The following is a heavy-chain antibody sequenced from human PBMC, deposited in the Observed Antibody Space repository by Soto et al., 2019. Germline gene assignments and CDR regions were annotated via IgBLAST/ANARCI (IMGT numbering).Heavy chain of an antibody. CDR2: MNPDSGNT. CDR1: GYTFINYD. J-gene: IGHJ5*02. D-gene: IGHD2-8*01. V-gene: IGHV1-8*01. CDR3: ARRRGSNGWFDL. Sequence: QVQLVQSGAEVKKPGASVKVSCKASGYTFINYDINWVRQATGQGLEWVGWMNPDSGNTGYAQNFQGRVTMTGNTSISSVYMELGSLTSEDTAVYYCARRRGSNGWFDLWGQGTLVTVSS.